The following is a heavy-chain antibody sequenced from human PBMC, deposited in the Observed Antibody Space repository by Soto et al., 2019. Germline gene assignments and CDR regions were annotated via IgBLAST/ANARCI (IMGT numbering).Heavy chain of an antibody. CDR2: IYWDDDK. CDR1: GFSLSTSGVG. D-gene: IGHD1-26*01. V-gene: IGHV2-5*02. Sequence: SGPTLVNPTQTLTLTCTFSGFSLSTSGVGVGWIRQPPGKALEWLALIYWDDDKRYSPSLKSRLTITKDTSKNQVVLTMTNMDPVDTATYYCAHGVGATDFDYWRQGTLVTSPQ. J-gene: IGHJ4*02. CDR3: AHGVGATDFDY.